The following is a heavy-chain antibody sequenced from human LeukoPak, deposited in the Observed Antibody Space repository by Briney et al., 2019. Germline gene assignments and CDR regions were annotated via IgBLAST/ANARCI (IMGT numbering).Heavy chain of an antibody. CDR1: GGSFSGYY. CDR3: ARGRLSSSSWYGGTYAHYYGMDV. CDR2: INHSGST. D-gene: IGHD6-13*01. Sequence: PSETLSLTCAVYGGSFSGYYWSWIRQPPGKGLEWIGEINHSGSTNYNPSLKSRVTISVDTSKNQFSLKLSSVTAADTAVYYCARGRLSSSSWYGGTYAHYYGMDVWGQGTTVTVSS. V-gene: IGHV4-34*01. J-gene: IGHJ6*02.